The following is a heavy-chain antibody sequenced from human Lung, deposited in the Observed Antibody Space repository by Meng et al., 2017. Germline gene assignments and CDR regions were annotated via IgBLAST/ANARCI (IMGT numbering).Heavy chain of an antibody. V-gene: IGHV4-4*02. CDR2: ISHSGST. D-gene: IGHD1-7*01. CDR3: ARETLRELGLFHY. J-gene: IGHJ4*02. Sequence: QRKGPGPRLVQPSGTLSLACAVSGDSITRTQWWSWLRQTPGKGLEWIGEISHSGSTVYRPSLQGRVSISLDKSNNEFSLKLTSVTAADTAVYYCARETLRELGLFHYWGQGILVTVSS. CDR1: GDSITRTQW.